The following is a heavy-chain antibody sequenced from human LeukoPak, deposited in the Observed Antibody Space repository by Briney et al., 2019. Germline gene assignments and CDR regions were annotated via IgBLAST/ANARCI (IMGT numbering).Heavy chain of an antibody. CDR1: GFTFSTYG. D-gene: IGHD3-10*01. CDR2: ISGSGGST. Sequence: GGSLRLSCEASGFTFSTYGINWVRQAPGKGLEWVSAISGSGGSTYYADSVKGRFTISRDNSKNTLYLQMNSLKGEDTAVYYCAKDSAFYYIDVWGKGTTVIISS. V-gene: IGHV3-23*01. J-gene: IGHJ6*03. CDR3: AKDSAFYYIDV.